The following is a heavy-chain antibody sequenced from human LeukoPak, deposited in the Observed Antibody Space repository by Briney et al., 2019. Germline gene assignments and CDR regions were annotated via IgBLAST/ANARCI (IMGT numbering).Heavy chain of an antibody. J-gene: IGHJ4*02. Sequence: SVKVSCKTSGGTFSSYGISWVRQAPGQGPEWMGGIIPIFGVSNYAQKFQGRVTITADKSTGTAYMELSSLRSEDTAVYYCAREFIAAAGRPFDYWGQGTLVTVSS. CDR1: GGTFSSYG. CDR3: AREFIAAAGRPFDY. CDR2: IIPIFGVS. D-gene: IGHD6-13*01. V-gene: IGHV1-69*10.